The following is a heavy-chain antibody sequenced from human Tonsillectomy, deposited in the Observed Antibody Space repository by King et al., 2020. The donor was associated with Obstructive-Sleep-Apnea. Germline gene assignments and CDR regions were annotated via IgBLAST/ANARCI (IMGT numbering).Heavy chain of an antibody. J-gene: IGHJ4*02. Sequence: VQLVESGGGVVQPGRSLRLSCAASGFTFATFAMDWVRQAPGKGPEWVAVMSYDGSFIYYADSVKGRFTISRDNSKNTLFLQMNSLRAEDTAVYYCARARRPSYGDYALDQWGQGTLVTVSS. CDR1: GFTFATFA. CDR3: ARARRPSYGDYALDQ. V-gene: IGHV3-30*03. D-gene: IGHD4-17*01. CDR2: MSYDGSFI.